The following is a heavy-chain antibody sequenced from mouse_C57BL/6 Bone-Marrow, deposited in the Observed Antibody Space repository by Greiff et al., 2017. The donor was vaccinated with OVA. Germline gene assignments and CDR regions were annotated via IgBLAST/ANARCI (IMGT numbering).Heavy chain of an antibody. CDR3: ATYYYGRGAWFAY. CDR1: GYTFTSYG. D-gene: IGHD1-1*01. CDR2: IYPRSGNT. Sequence: QVQLQQSGAELARPGASVKLSCKASGYTFTSYGISWVKQRTGQGLEWIGEIYPRSGNTYYNEKFKGKATLTADKSSSTAYMELRSLTSEDSAVYFCATYYYGRGAWFAYWGQGTLVTVSA. J-gene: IGHJ3*01. V-gene: IGHV1-81*01.